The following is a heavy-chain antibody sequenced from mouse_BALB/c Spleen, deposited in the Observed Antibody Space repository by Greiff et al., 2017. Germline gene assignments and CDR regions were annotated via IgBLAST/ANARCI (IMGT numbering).Heavy chain of an antibody. D-gene: IGHD2-2*01. CDR3: ARSGGYDGRAYYAMDD. J-gene: IGHJ4*01. CDR2: ISSGSSTI. Sequence: EVQLVESGGGLVQPGGSRKLSCAASGFTFSSFGMHWVRQAPGKGLEWVAYISSGSSTIYYADTVKGRFTISRDNPKNTLFLQMTSLRSEDTAMYYCARSGGYDGRAYYAMDDWGQGTSVTVSS. CDR1: GFTFSSFG. V-gene: IGHV5-17*02.